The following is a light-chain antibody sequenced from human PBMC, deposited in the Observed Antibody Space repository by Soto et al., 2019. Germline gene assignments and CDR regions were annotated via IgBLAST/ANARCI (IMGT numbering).Light chain of an antibody. J-gene: IGLJ2*01. CDR1: SSDVYGSNY. CDR3: SSYTTTTTQV. CDR2: EVN. Sequence: QSALTQPPSASGSPGQSVTISCTGTSSDVYGSNYVSWYQQHPGKAPKNMIYEVNNGPSGVSDRFSGSKSGNTASLTISGLQAEDEAYYYCSSYTTTTTQVFGGGTKVTVL. V-gene: IGLV2-14*01.